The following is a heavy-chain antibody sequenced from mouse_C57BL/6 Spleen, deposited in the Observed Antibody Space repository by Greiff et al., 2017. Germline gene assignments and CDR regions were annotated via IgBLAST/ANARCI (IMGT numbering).Heavy chain of an antibody. J-gene: IGHJ4*01. D-gene: IGHD2-1*01. CDR3: ARGNLHVTTGAMDY. Sequence: QVQLKQPGAELVKPGASVKMSCKASGYTFTSYWITWVKQRPGQGLEWIGDIYPGSGSTNYNEKFKSKATLTVDTSSSTAYMQLSSLTSEDSAVYYCARGNLHVTTGAMDYWGQGTSVTVSS. V-gene: IGHV1-55*01. CDR1: GYTFTSYW. CDR2: IYPGSGST.